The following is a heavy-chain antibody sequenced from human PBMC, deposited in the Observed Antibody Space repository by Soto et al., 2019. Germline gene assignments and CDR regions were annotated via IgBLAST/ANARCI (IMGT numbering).Heavy chain of an antibody. CDR2: ISDNGRNA. V-gene: IGHV3-23*01. Sequence: EVHLLESGGDVVQPGRSLRLSCAASGFTFSNYAMNWIRQAPGKGLEWLSSISDNGRNASYADSVKGRFTISRDRAKNTLYLQLDSLRGEDTAIYFCAKDLSSLGWLAFGAPVASWGQGTLVTVSS. D-gene: IGHD3-16*01. CDR3: AKDLSSLGWLAFGAPVAS. J-gene: IGHJ4*02. CDR1: GFTFSNYA.